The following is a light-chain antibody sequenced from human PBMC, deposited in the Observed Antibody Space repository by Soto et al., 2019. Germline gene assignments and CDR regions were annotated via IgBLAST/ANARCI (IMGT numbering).Light chain of an antibody. CDR2: DAS. J-gene: IGKJ1*01. CDR1: QSISYW. V-gene: IGKV1-5*01. CDR3: KQYNSYSA. Sequence: EIQMTQSPSTRAGSVGDRGSSTCRASQSISYWLAWYQQKPGKAPNLLIYDASRLESGVPSRFSGSGSGTAFTLTISSLQPDDFATYYCKQYNSYSAFGQGTKVDIK.